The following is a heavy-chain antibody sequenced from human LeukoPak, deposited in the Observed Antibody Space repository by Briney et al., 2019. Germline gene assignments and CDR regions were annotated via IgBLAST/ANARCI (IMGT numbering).Heavy chain of an antibody. CDR3: ASTPRGGTKLDY. Sequence: GGSLRLSCAASGFTFSSYWMHWVRQAPGKGLVWVSRINSDGSRTSYADSVKGRFTISRDNAKNTLYLQMNSLRAEDTAVYYCASTPRGGTKLDYWGQGTLSPSPQ. CDR2: INSDGSRT. J-gene: IGHJ4*02. V-gene: IGHV3-74*01. CDR1: GFTFSSYW. D-gene: IGHD1-7*01.